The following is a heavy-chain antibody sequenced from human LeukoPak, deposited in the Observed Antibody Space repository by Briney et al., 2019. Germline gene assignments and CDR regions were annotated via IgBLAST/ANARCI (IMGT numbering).Heavy chain of an antibody. V-gene: IGHV6-1*01. D-gene: IGHD1-1*01. CDR3: ARRRTTGDFDY. CDR1: VDSVSRNSAA. Sequence: SQTLSLTCAISVDSVSRNSAAWKWIRQSPSRGLEWLGRTYYRSKWYNDYAESVKSRITINPDTSRNQFSLQLNSVTPEDTAMYYCARRRTTGDFDYWGQGTLVTVSS. J-gene: IGHJ4*02. CDR2: TYYRSKWYN.